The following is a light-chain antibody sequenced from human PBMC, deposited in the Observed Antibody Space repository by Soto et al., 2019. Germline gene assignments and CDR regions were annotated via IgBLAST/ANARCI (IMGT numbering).Light chain of an antibody. CDR2: GAS. CDR1: QSVTSNY. J-gene: IGKJ2*01. Sequence: ENVLTQSPGTLSLSPGERATLSCRASQSVTSNYLAWYQQKPGQAPRLLIYGASSRATGIPDRFSGSGSGTDFTLTISRPEPEDFAVYYCQQYGSSPYTFGQGAKLEIK. V-gene: IGKV3-20*01. CDR3: QQYGSSPYT.